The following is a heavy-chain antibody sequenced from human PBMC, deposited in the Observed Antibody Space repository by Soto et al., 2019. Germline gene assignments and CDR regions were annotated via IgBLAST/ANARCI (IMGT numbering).Heavy chain of an antibody. D-gene: IGHD3-16*01. CDR3: ARGAIWESVGQSTIYYYYGMDV. Sequence: ASVKVSCKASGGTFSSYAISWVRQAPGQGLEWMGGIIPIFGTANYAQKFQGRVTITADESTSTAYMELSSLRSEDTAVYYCARGAIWESVGQSTIYYYYGMDVWGQGTTVTVSS. J-gene: IGHJ6*02. CDR2: IIPIFGTA. CDR1: GGTFSSYA. V-gene: IGHV1-69*13.